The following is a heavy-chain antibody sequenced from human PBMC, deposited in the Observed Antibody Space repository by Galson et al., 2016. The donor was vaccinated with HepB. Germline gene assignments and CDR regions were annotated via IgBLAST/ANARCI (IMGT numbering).Heavy chain of an antibody. CDR1: GFTFSSYA. D-gene: IGHD6-19*01. CDR3: AKAYSSGWYFFDY. V-gene: IGHV3-23*01. CDR2: ITGSGTST. J-gene: IGHJ4*02. Sequence: SLRLSCAASGFTFSSYAMSFVRQAPGKGLEWVSAITGSGTSTYYADSVKGRLTISRDNSKNTLYLQMNSLRAEDTAVYCCAKAYSSGWYFFDYWGQGTLVTVSS.